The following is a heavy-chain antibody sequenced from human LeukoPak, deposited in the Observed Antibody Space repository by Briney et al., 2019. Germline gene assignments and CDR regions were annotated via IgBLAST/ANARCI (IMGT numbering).Heavy chain of an antibody. J-gene: IGHJ5*02. CDR2: IYSGGGT. CDR3: AKDRYWDIVVVPAAIRWFDP. Sequence: TGGSLRLSCATSGFTVSSNYMTWVRQAPGKGLEWVSVIYSGGGTRYADSVKGRFTISRDNSKNTLYLQMNSLRAEDTAVYYCAKDRYWDIVVVPAAIRWFDPWGQGTLVTVSS. V-gene: IGHV3-66*01. CDR1: GFTVSSNY. D-gene: IGHD2-2*02.